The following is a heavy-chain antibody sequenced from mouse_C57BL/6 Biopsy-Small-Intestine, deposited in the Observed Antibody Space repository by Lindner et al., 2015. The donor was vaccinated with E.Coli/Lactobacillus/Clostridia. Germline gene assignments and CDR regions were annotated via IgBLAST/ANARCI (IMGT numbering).Heavy chain of an antibody. V-gene: IGHV1-18*01. CDR2: FDPEDGET. Sequence: SVKVSCKVSGYTLSELSMHWVRQAPGKGFEWLGGFDPEDGETIYAQKFQGRITMTEDTSTDTAYMELSSLRSEDTAVYYCATFIDFWSAYASYYFNYWGQGTLVTVSS. CDR3: ATFIDFWSAYASYYFNY. J-gene: IGHJ2*01. D-gene: IGHD1-1*01. CDR1: GYTLSELS.